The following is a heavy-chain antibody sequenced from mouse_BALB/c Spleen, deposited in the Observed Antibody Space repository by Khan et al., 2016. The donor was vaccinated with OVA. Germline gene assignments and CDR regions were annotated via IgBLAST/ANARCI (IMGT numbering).Heavy chain of an antibody. D-gene: IGHD1-1*02. CDR3: ARSYGGDFDY. Sequence: VQLKESGPGLVKPSQSLSLTCTVTGYSITSDYAWNWIRQFPGNKLELIGYISYSGYTKYTPSLKSRISITRDTSENQFFLQLNSVTIEDTATYYCARSYGGDFDYWGQGTTLTVS. J-gene: IGHJ2*01. V-gene: IGHV3-2*02. CDR2: ISYSGYT. CDR1: GYSITSDYA.